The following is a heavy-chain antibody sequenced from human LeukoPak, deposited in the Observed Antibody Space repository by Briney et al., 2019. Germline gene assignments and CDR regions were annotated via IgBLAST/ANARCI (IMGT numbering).Heavy chain of an antibody. CDR3: ARDKSSGYDYFDS. D-gene: IGHD5-12*01. Sequence: SETLSLTCTVSGESISSGGYYWSWIRQHPGKGLEWIGYIYYSGSTYYNPSLKSRVTISIDKSKNQFSLKLTSVTAADTAVYYCARDKSSGYDYFDSWGQGTLVTVSS. J-gene: IGHJ4*02. CDR2: IYYSGST. CDR1: GESISSGGYY. V-gene: IGHV4-31*03.